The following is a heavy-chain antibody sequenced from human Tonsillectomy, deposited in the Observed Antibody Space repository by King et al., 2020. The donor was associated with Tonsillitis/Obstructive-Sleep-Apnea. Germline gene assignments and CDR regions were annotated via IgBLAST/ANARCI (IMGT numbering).Heavy chain of an antibody. CDR3: ARSDHCSSTSCFDY. CDR1: GGSFSGYY. J-gene: IGHJ4*02. D-gene: IGHD2-2*01. V-gene: IGHV4-34*01. CDR2: INHSGST. Sequence: VQLQQWGAGLLKPSETLSLTCAVYGGSFSGYYWSWIRQPPGKGLEWIGEINHSGSTNYTPSLKSGVTISVDTSKNQFSLKLSSVTAADTAVYYCARSDHCSSTSCFDYWGQGTLVTVSS.